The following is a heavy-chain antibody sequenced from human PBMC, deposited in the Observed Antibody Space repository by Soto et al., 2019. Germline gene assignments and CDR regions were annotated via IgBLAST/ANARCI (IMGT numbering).Heavy chain of an antibody. V-gene: IGHV4-34*01. CDR2: INHSGST. Sequence: EPLSLSCSVYGRSFSGYYWSWIREPPGKGLGWIGEINHSGSTNYNPSLKSRVTISVDTSKNQFSLKLSSVTAADTAVYYRARAGSSWSYYYYGMDVWGQGTTVTSP. D-gene: IGHD6-13*01. J-gene: IGHJ6*02. CDR1: GRSFSGYY. CDR3: ARAGSSWSYYYYGMDV.